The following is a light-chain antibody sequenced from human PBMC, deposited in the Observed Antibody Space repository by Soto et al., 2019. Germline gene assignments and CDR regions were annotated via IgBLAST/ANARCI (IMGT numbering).Light chain of an antibody. V-gene: IGLV2-18*01. Sequence: QSALTQPPSVSGSPGQSVTISCTGTSSDVGSYNRVSWYQQPPGTAPKLMIYEVSNRPSGVPDRFSGSKSGNTASLTISGLQAEDEVDYYCSLYTSSSTFKFGGGTKLTVL. CDR3: SLYTSSSTFK. CDR2: EVS. CDR1: SSDVGSYNR. J-gene: IGLJ2*01.